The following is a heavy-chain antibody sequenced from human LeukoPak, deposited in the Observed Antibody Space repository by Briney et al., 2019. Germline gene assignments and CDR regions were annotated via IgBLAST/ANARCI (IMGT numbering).Heavy chain of an antibody. CDR2: VSGGGRSK. Sequence: GGSLRLSCAASGFTFSSFAMSWVRQAPGEGLEWVASVSGGGRSKYYIDAVKGRFTVSRDNSKNTVYLQMSSLRTVDTAIYYCARVRFGTEWYSSDAFAFWGQGTMVTVAS. V-gene: IGHV3-23*01. D-gene: IGHD3-3*01. CDR1: GFTFSSFA. CDR3: ARVRFGTEWYSSDAFAF. J-gene: IGHJ3*01.